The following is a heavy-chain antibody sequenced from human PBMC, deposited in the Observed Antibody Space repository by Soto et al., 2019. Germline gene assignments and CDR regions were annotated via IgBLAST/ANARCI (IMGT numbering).Heavy chain of an antibody. Sequence: LRLSCGASGFTFSNYYMSWIRQAPGKGLEWVSYISSTGRTIYYADSVKGRFTVSRDNAQNSLSLKLNSLRVEDTAVYYCARSYSSGWEFDYWGQGTQVTVS. D-gene: IGHD6-19*01. CDR1: GFTFSNYY. J-gene: IGHJ4*02. CDR3: ARSYSSGWEFDY. CDR2: ISSTGRTI. V-gene: IGHV3-11*01.